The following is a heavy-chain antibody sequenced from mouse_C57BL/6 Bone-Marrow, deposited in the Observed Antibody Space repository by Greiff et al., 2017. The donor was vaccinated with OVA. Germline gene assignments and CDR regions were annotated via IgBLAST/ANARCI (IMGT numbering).Heavy chain of an antibody. CDR1: GYTFTDHT. CDR2: IYPRDGST. Sequence: QVQLQQSDAELVKPGASVKISCKVSGYTFTDHTIHWMKQRREQGLEWIGYIYPRDGSTKYNEQFKGKATLTADKSSSTAYMQLNSLTSEDSAVYFCAREGLRFSYYFDYWGQGTTLTVSS. CDR3: AREGLRFSYYFDY. D-gene: IGHD2-4*01. V-gene: IGHV1-78*01. J-gene: IGHJ2*01.